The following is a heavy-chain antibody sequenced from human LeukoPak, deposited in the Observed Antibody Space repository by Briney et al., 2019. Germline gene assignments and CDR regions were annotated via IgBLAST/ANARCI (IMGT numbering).Heavy chain of an antibody. Sequence: GGSLRLSCAASGFTFSSYSMNWVRQAPGKGLEWVSSISSSSSYIYYADSVKGRFTISRDNAKNSLYLQMNSLRAEDTAVYYCARSFWVYGNYEYLDYWGQGTLVTVSS. D-gene: IGHD4-11*01. CDR2: ISSSSSYI. V-gene: IGHV3-21*01. J-gene: IGHJ4*02. CDR3: ARSFWVYGNYEYLDY. CDR1: GFTFSSYS.